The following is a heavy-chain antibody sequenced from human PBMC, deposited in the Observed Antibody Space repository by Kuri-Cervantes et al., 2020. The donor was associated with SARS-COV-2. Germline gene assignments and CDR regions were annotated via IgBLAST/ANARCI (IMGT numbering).Heavy chain of an antibody. CDR2: INHSGST. Sequence: SETLTLTCAVHGGSFSGYYWSWIRQPPGKGLEWIGEINHSGSTNYNPSLKSRFTMSVDTSTTQFSLKLNSVTAADTAVYYCARGRRTFYSRGWLGWFDPWGQGTLVTVSS. CDR1: GGSFSGYY. D-gene: IGHD6-19*01. V-gene: IGHV4-34*01. J-gene: IGHJ5*02. CDR3: ARGRRTFYSRGWLGWFDP.